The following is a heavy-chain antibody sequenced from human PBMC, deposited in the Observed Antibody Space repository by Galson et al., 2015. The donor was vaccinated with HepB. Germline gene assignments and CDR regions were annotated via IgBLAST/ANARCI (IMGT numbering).Heavy chain of an antibody. CDR2: ISYDGSNK. D-gene: IGHD3-10*01. J-gene: IGHJ4*02. V-gene: IGHV3-30*04. CDR3: ARDTLSGIATGGDQLLDY. CDR1: GFTFNTYA. Sequence: SLRLSCAASGFTFNTYAMHWVRQAPGKGLEWVAVISYDGSNKYYADSVKGRFTISRDNSKNTLYLQMDSLRTDDTAVYYCARDTLSGIATGGDQLLDYWGQGTLVTVSS.